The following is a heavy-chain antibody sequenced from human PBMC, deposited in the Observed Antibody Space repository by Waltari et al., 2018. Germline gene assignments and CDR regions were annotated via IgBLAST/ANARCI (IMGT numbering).Heavy chain of an antibody. CDR1: GGSFSGYY. CDR3: AINSLTLAWYMDV. V-gene: IGHV4-34*01. CDR2: INHSGST. J-gene: IGHJ6*03. Sequence: QVQLQQRGAGLLKPSETLSLTCAVYGGSFSGYYWSWIRQPPGKGREWIGAINHSGSTNSNPSLKSRVTISVDTPKSQFFLTLSSVPAADTVSYYCAINSLTLAWYMDVWGKVTTVTVSS. D-gene: IGHD2-15*01.